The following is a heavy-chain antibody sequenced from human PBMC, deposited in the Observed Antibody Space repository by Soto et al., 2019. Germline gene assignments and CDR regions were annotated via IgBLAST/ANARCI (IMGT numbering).Heavy chain of an antibody. V-gene: IGHV1-2*02. CDR2: TNPKSGVT. Sequence: QVQLVRSGAEVKKPGASVKVSCKASGYSFTGYFMHWVRQVPGQGLEWMGWTNPKSGVTKYPQKFQGRVTMTRDTSISTVYMELTRLRSDDTAVYYCARAHVRLQLGASDYWGQGTLVTVSS. J-gene: IGHJ4*02. CDR3: ARAHVRLQLGASDY. CDR1: GYSFTGYF. D-gene: IGHD6-25*01.